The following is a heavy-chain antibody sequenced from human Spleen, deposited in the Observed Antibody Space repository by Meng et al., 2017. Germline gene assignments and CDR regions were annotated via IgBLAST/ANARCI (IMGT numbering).Heavy chain of an antibody. CDR1: GFTFSSYA. CDR3: AKDLEGYDILAWDDAFDI. D-gene: IGHD3-9*01. J-gene: IGHJ3*02. V-gene: IGHV3-23*01. Sequence: GESLKISCAASGFTFSSYAMSWVRQAPGKGLEWVSAISGSGGSTYYADSVKGRFTISRDNSKNTLYLQMNSLRAEDTAVYYCAKDLEGYDILAWDDAFDIWGQGTMVTVSS. CDR2: ISGSGGST.